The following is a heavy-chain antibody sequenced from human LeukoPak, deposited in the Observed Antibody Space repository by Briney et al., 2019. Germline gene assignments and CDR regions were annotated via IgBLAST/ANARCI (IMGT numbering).Heavy chain of an antibody. CDR2: IIPIFGTA. CDR1: GGTFSSYA. J-gene: IGHJ1*01. V-gene: IGHV1-69*13. Sequence: ASVKVSCKASGGTFSSYAISWVRQAPGQGLEWMGGIIPIFGTANYAQKFQGRVTITADESTSTAYMELSSLRSEDTAVYYCARIPSWDSSGYGFRHWGQGTLVAVSS. D-gene: IGHD3-22*01. CDR3: ARIPSWDSSGYGFRH.